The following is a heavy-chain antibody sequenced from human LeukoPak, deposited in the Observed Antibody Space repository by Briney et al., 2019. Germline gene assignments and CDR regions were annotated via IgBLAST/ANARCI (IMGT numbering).Heavy chain of an antibody. Sequence: ASGTLSLTCSVSGSSINYHYWPWIRQPPGKGLECIGYIYYSGTTNYNPSFRGRVTLSVDTSKNQISLRMSSVTAADTAVYFCARKDNSGKGPYFYDVWGQGTLVTVSS. J-gene: IGHJ4*02. V-gene: IGHV4-59*11. D-gene: IGHD3-22*01. CDR1: GSSINYHY. CDR2: IYYSGTT. CDR3: ARKDNSGKGPYFYDV.